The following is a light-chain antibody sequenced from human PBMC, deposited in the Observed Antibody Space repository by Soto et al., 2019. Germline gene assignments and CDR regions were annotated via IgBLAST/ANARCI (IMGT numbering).Light chain of an antibody. CDR3: QSYDSSLSEYV. V-gene: IGLV1-40*01. CDR1: RSNIGTGYD. J-gene: IGLJ1*01. Sequence: QSVLTQPPSVSGAPGQRVTISCTGSRSNIGTGYDVHWSQQLPGTAPKLLIYGNSNRPSGVPDRFSGSKSGTSASLAITGLQAEDEADYYCQSYDSSLSEYVFGTGTKVTVL. CDR2: GNS.